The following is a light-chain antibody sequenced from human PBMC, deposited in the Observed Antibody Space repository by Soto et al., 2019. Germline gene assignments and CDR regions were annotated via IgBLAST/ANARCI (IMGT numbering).Light chain of an antibody. V-gene: IGLV2-14*01. Sequence: QSALTQPASVSGSPGQSITISCTGTSSDVGGYNYVSWYQHRPGKAPQLMIFQVTNRPSGVSNRFSGGKSGNTASLTISGLQAEDEADYYCSSYTSSSTDAVFGGGTKLTVL. CDR3: SSYTSSSTDAV. CDR1: SSDVGGYNY. J-gene: IGLJ2*01. CDR2: QVT.